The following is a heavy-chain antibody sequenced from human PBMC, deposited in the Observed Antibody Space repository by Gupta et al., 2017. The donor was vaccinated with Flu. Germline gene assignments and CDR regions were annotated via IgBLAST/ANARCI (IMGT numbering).Heavy chain of an antibody. D-gene: IGHD6-19*01. CDR1: GYFLTGYY. CDR2: MNPNTGGT. Sequence: QVQLVQSGAGVKKPGASLRVSCEVSGYFLTGYYMPWVRQAPGQGLEWMGWMNPNTGGTQYAQNFQGRVTMTRDTSISTAFMELSGLTSDDTAIYYCARGSALAVAGLLDYWGQGALVTVSS. CDR3: ARGSALAVAGLLDY. J-gene: IGHJ4*02. V-gene: IGHV1-2*02.